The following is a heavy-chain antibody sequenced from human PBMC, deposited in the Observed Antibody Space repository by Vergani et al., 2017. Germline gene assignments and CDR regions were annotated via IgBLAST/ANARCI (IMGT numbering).Heavy chain of an antibody. CDR3: ARDRSSSWYLDAFDI. V-gene: IGHV1-8*02. CDR1: GYTFTSYD. J-gene: IGHJ3*02. D-gene: IGHD6-13*01. Sequence: QVQLVQSGAEVKKPGASVKVSCKASGYTFTSYDINWVRQATGQGREWMGWLNLNSGNTGYAQKFQGRVTMTAEESTSTAYMELSSLRSEDTAVYYCARDRSSSWYLDAFDIWGQGTMVTVSS. CDR2: LNLNSGNT.